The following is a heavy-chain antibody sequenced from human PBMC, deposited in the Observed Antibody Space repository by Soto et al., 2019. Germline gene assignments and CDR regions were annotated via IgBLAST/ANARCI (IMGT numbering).Heavy chain of an antibody. Sequence: QITLKESGPTLVKPTQTLTLTCTFSGFSLSTSGVGVGWIRQPPGRGLEWLALIYWDDEKRYSPSLKSRLTIIKDTSKNQVVLTLSNMDHVDTATYYCAHRRSSHYDILTGYYSAHWFDPWGHGTVVTVSS. J-gene: IGHJ5*02. CDR1: GFSLSTSGVG. CDR3: AHRRSSHYDILTGYYSAHWFDP. CDR2: IYWDDEK. D-gene: IGHD3-9*01. V-gene: IGHV2-5*02.